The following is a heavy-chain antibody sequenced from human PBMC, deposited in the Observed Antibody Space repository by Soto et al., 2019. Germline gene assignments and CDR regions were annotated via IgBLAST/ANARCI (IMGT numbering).Heavy chain of an antibody. Sequence: GESLKISCKGSGYSFTSYWIGWVRQMPGKGLECMGIIYPGDSDTNYSPSFQGHVTISADKSISTAYLQWSSLKASDTAMYYCARLSSSWPPDYYYYGMDVWGQGTTVTVSS. CDR1: GYSFTSYW. V-gene: IGHV5-51*01. CDR3: ARLSSSWPPDYYYYGMDV. D-gene: IGHD6-13*01. J-gene: IGHJ6*02. CDR2: IYPGDSDT.